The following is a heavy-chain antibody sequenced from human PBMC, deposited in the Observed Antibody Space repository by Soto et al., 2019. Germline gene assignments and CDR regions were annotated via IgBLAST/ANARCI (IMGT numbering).Heavy chain of an antibody. D-gene: IGHD3-22*01. Sequence: GESLKISCKGSVYSFTSYCIGWVRQMPGKGLEWMWIIYPGDSDTRYSPSFQGQVTISADKSISTAYLQWSSLKASDTAMYYCARPSPYYYDSSGFPTPHDYWGQGTLVNVSS. J-gene: IGHJ4*02. CDR1: VYSFTSYC. CDR2: IYPGDSDT. V-gene: IGHV5-51*01. CDR3: ARPSPYYYDSSGFPTPHDY.